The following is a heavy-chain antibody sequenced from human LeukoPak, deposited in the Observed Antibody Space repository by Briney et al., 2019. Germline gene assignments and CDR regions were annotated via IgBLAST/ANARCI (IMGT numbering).Heavy chain of an antibody. CDR2: IYHSGST. V-gene: IGHV4-38-2*01. J-gene: IGHJ4*02. CDR3: ARKDWPNFDY. D-gene: IGHD3/OR15-3a*01. CDR1: GYSISSGYY. Sequence: SETLSLTCAVSGYSISSGYYCGWIRQPPGKGLEWIGSIYHSGSTYYNPSLKSRVTMSLDTSKNQFSLNLSSVTAADTAIYYCARKDWPNFDYWGQGTLVTVSS.